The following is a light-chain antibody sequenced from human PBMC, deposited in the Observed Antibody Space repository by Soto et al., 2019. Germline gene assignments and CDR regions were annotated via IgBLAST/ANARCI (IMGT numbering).Light chain of an antibody. V-gene: IGLV7-43*01. J-gene: IGLJ3*02. CDR1: TGAVTSAYY. CDR3: LLYYDDAWV. Sequence: QTVVTQEPSLTVSPGGTVTLTCASTTGAVTSAYYPNWFQQKPGQAPRALICSTSNKHSWTPARFSGSLLGGKAALTLSGVQPEDEAEYYCLLYYDDAWVFGGGTKLTVL. CDR2: STS.